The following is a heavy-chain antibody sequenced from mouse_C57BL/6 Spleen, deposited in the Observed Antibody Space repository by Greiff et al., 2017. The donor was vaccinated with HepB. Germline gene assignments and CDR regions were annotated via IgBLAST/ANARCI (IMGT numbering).Heavy chain of an antibody. CDR1: GYTFTSYW. D-gene: IGHD1-1*01. CDR2: IHPNSGST. J-gene: IGHJ4*01. Sequence: QVQLQQSGAELVKPGASVKLSCKASGYTFTSYWMHWVKQRPGQGLEWIGMIHPNSGSTNYNEKFKSKATLTVDKSSSTAYMQLSSLTSEDSAVYYCARGGYYGSSPYYAMDYWGQGTSVTVSS. CDR3: ARGGYYGSSPYYAMDY. V-gene: IGHV1-64*01.